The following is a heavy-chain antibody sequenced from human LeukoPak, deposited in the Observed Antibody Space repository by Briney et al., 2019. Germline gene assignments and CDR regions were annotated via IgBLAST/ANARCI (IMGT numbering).Heavy chain of an antibody. V-gene: IGHV3-23*01. CDR3: ARGYSRAAFDI. D-gene: IGHD2-15*01. CDR1: GFTFSSYA. Sequence: PGGSLRLSCAASGFTFSSYAMSWVRQAPGKGLKWVSTINDNGDGTYYADSVKGRFTVSRDNAKNSLLLQMNSLRAEDTALYYCARGYSRAAFDIWGQGTMVTVSS. CDR2: INDNGDGT. J-gene: IGHJ3*02.